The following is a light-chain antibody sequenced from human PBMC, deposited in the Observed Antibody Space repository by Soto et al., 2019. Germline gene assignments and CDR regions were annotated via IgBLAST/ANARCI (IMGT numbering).Light chain of an antibody. V-gene: IGLV2-8*01. CDR2: EVN. J-gene: IGLJ1*01. CDR3: SSYAGSRNV. Sequence: QSALTQPPSASGSPGQSVAISCTGTSSDVGGYNYVSWYQQHPGKAPKLMIYEVNKRPSGVPDRFSGSKSGNPASLTVSGLQAEDEADYYCSSYAGSRNVFGTGTKLTVL. CDR1: SSDVGGYNY.